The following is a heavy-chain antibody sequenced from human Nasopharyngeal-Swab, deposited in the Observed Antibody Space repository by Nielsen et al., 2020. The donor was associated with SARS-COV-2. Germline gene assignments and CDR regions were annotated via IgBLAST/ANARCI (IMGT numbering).Heavy chain of an antibody. CDR2: LYYSGST. CDR3: VRQDYYDRGFDY. D-gene: IGHD3-22*01. J-gene: IGHJ4*02. V-gene: IGHV4-39*01. Sequence: WIRQPPGKGLEWIGTLYYSGSTYQNPSLKSRVTISVDTSKNQFSLDLSSVTAADTAVYYCVRQDYYDRGFDYWGQGTLVTVSS.